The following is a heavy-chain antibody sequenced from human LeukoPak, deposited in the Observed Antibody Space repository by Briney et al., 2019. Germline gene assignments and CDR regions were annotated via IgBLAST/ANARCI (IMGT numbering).Heavy chain of an antibody. D-gene: IGHD3-16*01. CDR1: GYTFTSYD. CDR2: IKPNSGGT. V-gene: IGHV1-2*02. CDR3: ARGLYTTTWCDH. Sequence: GASVKVSCKASGYTFTSYDINWVRQATGQGLEWMGWIKPNSGGTNYAQKFQGRVTMTRDTSISTAYMELSRLRSDDTALYYCARGLYTTTWCDHWGQGTLVTVSS. J-gene: IGHJ5*02.